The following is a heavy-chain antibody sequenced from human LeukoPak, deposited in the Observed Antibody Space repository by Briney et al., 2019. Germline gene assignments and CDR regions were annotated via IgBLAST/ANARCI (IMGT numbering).Heavy chain of an antibody. V-gene: IGHV3-30*04. D-gene: IGHD2-8*01. J-gene: IGHJ3*02. CDR3: AKDSWSGNGIYDPFDM. CDR2: ISYDGSNK. CDR1: GFTFSSYA. Sequence: GGSLRLSCAASGFTFSSYAMHWVRQAPGKGLEWVAVISYDGSNKYYADSVKGRFTISRDNSKNTLSLQMNSLRPEDTAIYYCAKDSWSGNGIYDPFDMWGQGTVVTVSS.